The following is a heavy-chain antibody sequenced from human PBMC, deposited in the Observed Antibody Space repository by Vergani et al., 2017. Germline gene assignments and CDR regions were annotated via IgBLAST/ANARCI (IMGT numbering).Heavy chain of an antibody. CDR3: AGPGDSSGYYPGRFDY. V-gene: IGHV3-23*01. D-gene: IGHD3-22*01. CDR2: ISGSGGST. Sequence: EVQLLESGGGLVQPGGSLRLSCAASGFTFSSYAMSWVRQAPGKGLEWVSAISGSGGSTYYADSVKGRFTISRDNSKNTLYLQMNSLRAEDTAVYYCAGPGDSSGYYPGRFDYWGQGTLVTVSS. J-gene: IGHJ4*02. CDR1: GFTFSSYA.